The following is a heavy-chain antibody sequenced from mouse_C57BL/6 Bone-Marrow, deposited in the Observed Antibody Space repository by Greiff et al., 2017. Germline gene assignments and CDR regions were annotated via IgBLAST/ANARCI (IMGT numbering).Heavy chain of an antibody. V-gene: IGHV1-19*01. CDR3: AIITTVGYFDY. CDR2: INPYNGGT. CDR1: GYTFPDYY. J-gene: IGHJ2*01. D-gene: IGHD1-1*01. Sequence: EVQLQQSGPVLVKPGASVKMSCKASGYTFPDYYMDWVKQSHGKSLEWIGVINPYNGGTSYNQKFKGKATLTVDKSSSTAYMELNSLTSEDSAVYYCAIITTVGYFDYWGQGTTLTVSS.